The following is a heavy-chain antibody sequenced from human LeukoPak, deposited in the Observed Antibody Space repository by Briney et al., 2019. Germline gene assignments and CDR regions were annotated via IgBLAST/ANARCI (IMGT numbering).Heavy chain of an antibody. CDR3: ARAGHYYDSSGYYPDY. Sequence: ASVKVSCKASGYTFTGYYMHWVRQAPGQGLEWMGWINPNSGGTNYAQKFQGWVTTTRDTSISTAYMELSRLRSDDTAVYYCARAGHYYDSSGYYPDYWGQGTLVTVSS. CDR2: INPNSGGT. D-gene: IGHD3-22*01. J-gene: IGHJ4*02. V-gene: IGHV1-2*04. CDR1: GYTFTGYY.